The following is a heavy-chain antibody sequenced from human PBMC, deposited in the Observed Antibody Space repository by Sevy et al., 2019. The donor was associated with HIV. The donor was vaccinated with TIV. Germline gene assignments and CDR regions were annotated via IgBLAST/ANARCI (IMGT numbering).Heavy chain of an antibody. J-gene: IGHJ4*01. D-gene: IGHD1-26*01. Sequence: GGSLRLSCAASGFAFSTHAMHWVRKAPGKGLEGVAVISYGGTEKFYAASVEGRFTISRDNSKNMLSLQINSLRPEDTAVYYCARDGGYSVKWYPLYWGHGTLVTVSS. CDR1: GFAFSTHA. V-gene: IGHV3-30-3*01. CDR2: ISYGGTEK. CDR3: ARDGGYSVKWYPLY.